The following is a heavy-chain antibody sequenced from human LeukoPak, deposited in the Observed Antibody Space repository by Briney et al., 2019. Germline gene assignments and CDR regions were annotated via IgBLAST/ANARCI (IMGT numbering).Heavy chain of an antibody. V-gene: IGHV4-59*01. J-gene: IGHJ3*02. CDR2: IYYSGST. D-gene: IGHD2/OR15-2a*01. Sequence: SETLSLTCTVSGGSISSYYWSWIRQPPGKGLEWIGYIYYSGSTNYNPSLKSRVTISVDTSKNQFSLKLSSVTAADTAVYYCARVSRGAFDIWGQGTTVIVSS. CDR3: ARVSRGAFDI. CDR1: GGSISSYY.